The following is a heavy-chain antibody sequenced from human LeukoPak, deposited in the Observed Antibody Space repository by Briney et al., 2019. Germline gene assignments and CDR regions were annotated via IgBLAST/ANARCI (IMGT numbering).Heavy chain of an antibody. Sequence: PGGSLRLSCAASGFTFSDYYMSWIRQAPGKGLEWVSTVSGSGHTTYYADSVKGRFTISRDNSKSTLYLQMSSLRAEDTAVYSCAKDWSPRWLVLRDDTEYFHHWGQGTLVTVSS. CDR2: VSGSGHTT. CDR1: GFTFSDYY. D-gene: IGHD6-19*01. CDR3: AKDWSPRWLVLRDDTEYFHH. V-gene: IGHV3-23*01. J-gene: IGHJ1*01.